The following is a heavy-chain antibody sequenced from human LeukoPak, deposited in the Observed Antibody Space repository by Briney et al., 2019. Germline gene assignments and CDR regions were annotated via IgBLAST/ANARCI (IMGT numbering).Heavy chain of an antibody. J-gene: IGHJ6*03. CDR1: GGTFSSHA. D-gene: IGHD2-2*01. CDR3: ARGTVVPAAMGYYYYMDV. V-gene: IGHV1-69*05. CDR2: IIPIFGTA. Sequence: SVKVSCKASGGTFSSHAISWVRQAPGQGLEWMGGIIPIFGTANYAQKFQGRVTITTDESTSTAYMELSSLRSEDTAVYYCARGTVVPAAMGYYYYMDVWGKGTTVTVSS.